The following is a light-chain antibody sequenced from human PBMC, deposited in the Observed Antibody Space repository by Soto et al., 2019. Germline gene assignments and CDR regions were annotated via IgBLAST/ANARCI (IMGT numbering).Light chain of an antibody. J-gene: IGLJ3*02. CDR2: RNT. V-gene: IGLV1-40*01. CDR1: SSNIGAGYD. Sequence: QSVLTQPPSVSGAPGQRVTISCTGSSSNIGAGYDVHWYQQLPGTAPKLLIYRNTNRPSGVPDRFSGSKSSTSASLVITGLQAEDEADYYCQSYDSSLSGSVFGGGTKLTVL. CDR3: QSYDSSLSGSV.